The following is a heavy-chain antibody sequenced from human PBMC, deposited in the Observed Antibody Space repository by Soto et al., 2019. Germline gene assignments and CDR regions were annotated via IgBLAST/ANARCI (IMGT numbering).Heavy chain of an antibody. CDR3: AHSTGGYSYGLFDP. Sequence: QITLKESGPTLVKPTQTLTLTCTFSGFSLSTSGVGVGWIRQPPGKALEWLALIYWDDDKRYSPSLKSRLTITKETSKNQVVLTMTNMDPVDTATYYCAHSTGGYSYGLFDPWGQGTLVTVSS. V-gene: IGHV2-5*02. J-gene: IGHJ5*02. CDR2: IYWDDDK. CDR1: GFSLSTSGVG. D-gene: IGHD5-18*01.